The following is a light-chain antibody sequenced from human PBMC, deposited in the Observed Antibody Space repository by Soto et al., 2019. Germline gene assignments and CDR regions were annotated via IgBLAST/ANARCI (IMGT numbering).Light chain of an antibody. J-gene: IGLJ1*01. CDR2: NVS. V-gene: IGLV2-14*01. CDR3: TSSTSGSTYV. Sequence: QSVLTQAASVSGSPGQSITISCTGTSSDVGGYNYVSWYQQFTGNVPKLLIYNVSNRPSGVSNRFSGSKSGNTASLTISGLQAQDVADYFYTSSTSGSTYVFGNGTKVT. CDR1: SSDVGGYNY.